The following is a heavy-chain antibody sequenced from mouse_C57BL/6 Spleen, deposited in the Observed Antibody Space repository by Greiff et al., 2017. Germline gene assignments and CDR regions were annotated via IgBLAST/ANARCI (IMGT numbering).Heavy chain of an antibody. Sequence: VQLKESGPGLVKPSQSLSLTCSVTGYSITSGYYWNWIRQFPGNKLEWMGYISYDGSNNYNPSFKNQISITRDTSKNQFFLKLNSVTTEDTATYYCARDRTVSWYFDVWGTGTTVTVSS. CDR2: ISYDGSN. D-gene: IGHD1-1*01. CDR1: GYSITSGYY. CDR3: ARDRTVSWYFDV. V-gene: IGHV3-6*01. J-gene: IGHJ1*03.